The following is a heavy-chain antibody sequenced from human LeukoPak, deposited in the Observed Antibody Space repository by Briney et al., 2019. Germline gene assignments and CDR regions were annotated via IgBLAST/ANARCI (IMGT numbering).Heavy chain of an antibody. V-gene: IGHV4-39*07. Sequence: SETLSLTCTVSGGSISSNNYYWGWIRQPPGKGLEWIGSIYYSGNTYYNPSLKSRLTISADTSKNQFSLTLTSVTAADTAVYYCARDRSVGVLPAPPFDFWGQGTLVTVSS. J-gene: IGHJ4*02. CDR2: IYYSGNT. CDR3: ARDRSVGVLPAPPFDF. D-gene: IGHD2-2*01. CDR1: GGSISSNNYY.